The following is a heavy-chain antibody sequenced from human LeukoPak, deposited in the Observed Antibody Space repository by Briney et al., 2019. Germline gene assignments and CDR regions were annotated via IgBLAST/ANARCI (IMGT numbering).Heavy chain of an antibody. V-gene: IGHV4-39*01. D-gene: IGHD3-10*01. J-gene: IGHJ4*02. CDR1: GGSINNSSYY. Sequence: PSETLSLTCTVSGGSINNSSYYWGWIRQPPGKGLEWIGSIYYSGRTYYNPSLKSRVTISVDTSKNQFPLRLSSVTAADTAVYYCARSIYGSGSYGLADYWGQGALVTVSS. CDR3: ARSIYGSGSYGLADY. CDR2: IYYSGRT.